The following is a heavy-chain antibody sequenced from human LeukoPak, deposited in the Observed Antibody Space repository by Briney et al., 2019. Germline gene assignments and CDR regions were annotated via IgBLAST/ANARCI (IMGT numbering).Heavy chain of an antibody. CDR2: IYSGGST. D-gene: IGHD3-22*01. CDR1: GGSISTSSYS. V-gene: IGHV4-39*01. J-gene: IGHJ4*02. CDR3: ARQVYRGSGHSSGYHGPYFDY. Sequence: SETLSLTGTVSGGSISTSSYSWGWIRQPPGKGLEWIVSIYSGGSTYYNPSLKSRVTFSVDTSNNQFSLKLNSVTAADTSLYFCARQVYRGSGHSSGYHGPYFDYWGQGTLVTVSS.